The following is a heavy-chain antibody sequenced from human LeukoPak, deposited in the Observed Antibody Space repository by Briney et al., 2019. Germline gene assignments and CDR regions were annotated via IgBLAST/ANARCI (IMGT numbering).Heavy chain of an antibody. D-gene: IGHD4-17*01. CDR1: GDIFTMHY. CDR2: INPTVDTT. J-gene: IGHJ4*02. CDR3: ARYGHSPFFDY. V-gene: IGHV1-46*01. Sequence: ASVKVSCKASGDIFTMHYMHWVRQAPGQGLEWMGIINPTVDTTRYAHKFQGRVTMTWDMSTSTDYMELSSLTAEDTAVYFCARYGHSPFFDYWGQGTLVIVSS.